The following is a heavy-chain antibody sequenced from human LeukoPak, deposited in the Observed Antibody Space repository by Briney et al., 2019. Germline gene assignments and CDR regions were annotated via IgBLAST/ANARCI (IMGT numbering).Heavy chain of an antibody. CDR3: ARGYDSSGYLYGY. CDR2: VYYSGST. J-gene: IGHJ4*02. V-gene: IGHV4-59*01. Sequence: SETLSLTCTVSGGSISSYYGSWIRQPPGKGLEWIGYVYYSGSTNYNPSLKSRVTISVDTSKNQFSLKLSSVTAADTAVYYCARGYDSSGYLYGYWGQGTLVTVSS. CDR1: GGSISSYY. D-gene: IGHD3-22*01.